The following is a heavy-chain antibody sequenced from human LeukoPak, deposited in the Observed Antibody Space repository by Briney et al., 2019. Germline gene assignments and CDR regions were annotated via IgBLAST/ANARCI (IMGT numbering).Heavy chain of an antibody. D-gene: IGHD6-13*01. V-gene: IGHV1-8*01. CDR3: ARGRYSSSWYVVSYYYYMDV. Sequence: GASVKVSCKASGYTFTSYDINWVRQAPGQGLEWMGWMNPNSGNTGYAQKFQGRVTMTRNTSISTAYMELSSLRSEDTAVYYCARGRYSSSWYVVSYYYYMDVWGKGTTVTVSS. J-gene: IGHJ6*03. CDR1: GYTFTSYD. CDR2: MNPNSGNT.